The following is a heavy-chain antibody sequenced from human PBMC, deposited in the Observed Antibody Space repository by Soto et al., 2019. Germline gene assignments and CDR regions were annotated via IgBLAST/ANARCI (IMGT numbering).Heavy chain of an antibody. CDR1: GFTFSTYG. Sequence: QVQLVESGGGVVQPGRSLTLSCAASGFTFSTYGMHWVRQAPGKGLEWVAVIWYDGSNKYYGDSVKGRFTISRDNSKNTLDLVMNSLRRDDTAMYYCSGGPITVLGVALFWGHGTLVTVSS. CDR2: IWYDGSNK. D-gene: IGHD3-3*01. V-gene: IGHV3-33*03. CDR3: SGGPITVLGVALF. J-gene: IGHJ4*03.